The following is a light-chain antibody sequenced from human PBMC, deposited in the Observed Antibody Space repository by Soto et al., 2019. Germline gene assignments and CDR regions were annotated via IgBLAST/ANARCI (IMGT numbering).Light chain of an antibody. CDR2: DAS. Sequence: DIQMTKSPSSLSASVGDIVTITCQASQNINNYLNWYQQKPGRAPKLLIYDASNLEAGVPSRFRGSGSGTDFTFTIRRLKPEDIATYYCQQYENIPTFGQGTRLEIK. J-gene: IGKJ5*01. CDR1: QNINNY. CDR3: QQYENIPT. V-gene: IGKV1-33*01.